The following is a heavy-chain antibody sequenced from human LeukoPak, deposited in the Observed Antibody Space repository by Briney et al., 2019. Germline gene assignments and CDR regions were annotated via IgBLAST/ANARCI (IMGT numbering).Heavy chain of an antibody. Sequence: PSETLSLTCTVSGGSISSGSYYWSWIRQPAGKGLEGIGRIYTSGSTNYNPSLKSRVTISVDTSKNQFSLKLSSVTAADTAVYYCARDSLCDHAFDIWGQGTMVTVSS. CDR1: GGSISSGSYY. CDR3: ARDSLCDHAFDI. J-gene: IGHJ3*02. CDR2: IYTSGST. V-gene: IGHV4-61*02.